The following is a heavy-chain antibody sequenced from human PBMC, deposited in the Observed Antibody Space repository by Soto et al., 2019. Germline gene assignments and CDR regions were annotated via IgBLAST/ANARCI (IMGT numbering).Heavy chain of an antibody. Sequence: QVTLKESGPVLVKPTETLTLTCTVSGFSLSNARMGVSWIRQPPGKALEWLAHIFSNDEKSYSTSLKSRLTIAKDTSKSQVVLTMTNMDPVDTATYYCARTRIVGAIPPGRDAFDIWGQGTMVTVSS. V-gene: IGHV2-26*01. CDR1: GFSLSNARMG. D-gene: IGHD1-26*01. J-gene: IGHJ3*02. CDR3: ARTRIVGAIPPGRDAFDI. CDR2: IFSNDEK.